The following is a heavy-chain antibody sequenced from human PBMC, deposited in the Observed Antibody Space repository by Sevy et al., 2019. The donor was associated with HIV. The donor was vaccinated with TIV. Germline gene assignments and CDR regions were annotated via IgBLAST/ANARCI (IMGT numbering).Heavy chain of an antibody. D-gene: IGHD1-26*01. CDR3: ATVLGAGAAGAFEI. CDR1: GFSFKNVW. J-gene: IGHJ3*02. Sequence: GGSLRLSCAGSGFSFKNVWMTWVRQTPGKGLEWVGHAKRKSDGGTIDYGSPVNGRFTISRDDWKDMLYLQMRSLKTEDTGVYYCATVLGAGAAGAFEIWGQGRMVTVSS. CDR2: AKRKSDGGTI. V-gene: IGHV3-15*01.